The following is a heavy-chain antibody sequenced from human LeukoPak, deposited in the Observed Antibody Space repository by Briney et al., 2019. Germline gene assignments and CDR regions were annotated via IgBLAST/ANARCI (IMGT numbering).Heavy chain of an antibody. CDR2: IKTKRDHNIP. Sequence: SGGSLTLSCALSRLTLTKAWMRWVRQAPGEGLEWVGRIKTKRDHNIPEYAAPVKRRLSIRREASKKTTYLQMNRPKNEDTAVYYSAPRLIGIDYWGQGALVTVSS. J-gene: IGHJ4*02. V-gene: IGHV3-15*01. CDR3: APRLIGIDY. D-gene: IGHD2-21*01. CDR1: RLTLTKAW.